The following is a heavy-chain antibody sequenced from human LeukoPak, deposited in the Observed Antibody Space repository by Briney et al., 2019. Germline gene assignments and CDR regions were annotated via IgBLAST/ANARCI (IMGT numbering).Heavy chain of an antibody. CDR2: ISSSSSYI. J-gene: IGHJ4*02. V-gene: IGHV3-21*01. CDR1: GFTFSSYS. CDR3: ARSKAAVTTPPFDY. D-gene: IGHD4-11*01. Sequence: GSLRLSCAASGFTFSSYSMNWVRQAPGKGLEWVSFISSSSSYIYYADSVKGRFTISRDNAKNSLYLQMNSLRAEDTAVYYCARSKAAVTTPPFDYWGQGTLVTVSS.